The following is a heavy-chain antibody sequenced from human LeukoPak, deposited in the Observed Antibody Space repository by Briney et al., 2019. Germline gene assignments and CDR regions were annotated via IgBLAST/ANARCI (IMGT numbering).Heavy chain of an antibody. V-gene: IGHV3-21*01. CDR1: GFTFSSYS. Sequence: GGSLRLSCAASGFTFSSYSMNWVRQAPGKGLEWVSSISSSSSYIYYADSVKGRFTISRDNAKNSLYLQMNSLRAEDTAVYYCARDQIRLVTYFDYWGQGTLVTVSS. D-gene: IGHD2-21*02. CDR3: ARDQIRLVTYFDY. CDR2: ISSSSSYI. J-gene: IGHJ4*02.